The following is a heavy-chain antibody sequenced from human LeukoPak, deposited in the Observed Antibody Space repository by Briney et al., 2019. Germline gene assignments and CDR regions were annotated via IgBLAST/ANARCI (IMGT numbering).Heavy chain of an antibody. CDR1: GGSISSGSYY. CDR2: IYTSGST. Sequence: PSETLSLTCTVSGGSISSGSYYWSWIRQPAGKGLEWIGRIYTSGSTNYNPSLKSRVTISVDTSKNQFSLKLRSVTAADTAVYYCMSNFLQGGYYFNNWGQGTLVTVSS. V-gene: IGHV4-61*02. J-gene: IGHJ4*02. CDR3: MSNFLQGGYYFNN. D-gene: IGHD3-16*01.